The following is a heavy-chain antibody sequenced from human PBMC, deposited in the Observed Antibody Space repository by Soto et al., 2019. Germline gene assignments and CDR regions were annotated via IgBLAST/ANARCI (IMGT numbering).Heavy chain of an antibody. CDR3: ARAYGGPYYYYGMDV. J-gene: IGHJ6*02. CDR2: IYSGGST. D-gene: IGHD3-16*01. CDR1: GFTVSSNY. Sequence: EVQLVESGGGLVQPGGSLRLSCAASGFTVSSNYMSWVRQAPGKGLEWVSVIYSGGSTYYADSVKGRFTISRDNSKNTRYLQMNSLRAEDTAVYYCARAYGGPYYYYGMDVWGQGTTVTVSS. V-gene: IGHV3-66*01.